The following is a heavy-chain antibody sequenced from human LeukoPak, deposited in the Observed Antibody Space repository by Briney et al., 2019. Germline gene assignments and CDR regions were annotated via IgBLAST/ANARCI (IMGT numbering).Heavy chain of an antibody. J-gene: IGHJ1*01. Sequence: GASVKVSCKASGYTFTSYYMHWVRQAPGQGLEWMGIINPSGGSTSYAQKFQGRVTMTRDTSTSTAYMELSSLRSEDTAVYYCARESDYGDNPAEYFQHWGQGTLVTVSS. CDR1: GYTFTSYY. CDR2: INPSGGST. D-gene: IGHD4-17*01. V-gene: IGHV1-46*01. CDR3: ARESDYGDNPAEYFQH.